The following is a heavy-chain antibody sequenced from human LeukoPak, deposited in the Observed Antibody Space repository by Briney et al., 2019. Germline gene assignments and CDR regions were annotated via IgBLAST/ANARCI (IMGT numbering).Heavy chain of an antibody. V-gene: IGHV4-4*02. D-gene: IGHD4-17*01. CDR2: IYHSGST. CDR3: ARASHDYGDYSHFDC. Sequence: SETLSLTCAVSGGSLSSRNWWSWVRQPPGKGLEWIGEIYHSGSTNYNPSLKTRVTISVDKSKNQFSLKLSSVTAADTAVYYCARASHDYGDYSHFDCWGQGTLVTVSS. CDR1: GGSLSSRNW. J-gene: IGHJ4*02.